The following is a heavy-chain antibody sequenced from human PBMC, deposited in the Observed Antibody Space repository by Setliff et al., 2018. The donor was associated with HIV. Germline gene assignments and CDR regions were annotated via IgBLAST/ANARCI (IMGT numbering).Heavy chain of an antibody. V-gene: IGHV5-51*01. CDR3: ARRDGRSMNAFEI. J-gene: IGHJ3*02. CDR2: IYPEDSNI. D-gene: IGHD6-13*01. CDR1: GYSFGDYW. Sequence: PGESLKISCEGSGYSFGDYWIGWVRQMPGKGLEWMGIIYPEDSNIKYNPSFQNQVTISADKSISTAYLQVHNLKASDTATYYCARRDGRSMNAFEIWGPGTMVTVSS.